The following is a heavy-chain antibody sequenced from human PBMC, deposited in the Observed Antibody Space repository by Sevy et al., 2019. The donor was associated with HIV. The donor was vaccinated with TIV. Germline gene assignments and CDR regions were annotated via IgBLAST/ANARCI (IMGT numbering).Heavy chain of an antibody. Sequence: ASVKVSCKASGGTFSSSAISWVRQAPGQGLEWMGEIFPIFGTAKYAQKFQGRVTISADESTSTAYMELSSLRSEDTAVYFCASGLAVSVDFWGKGTLVTVSS. CDR1: GGTFSSSA. J-gene: IGHJ4*02. V-gene: IGHV1-69*13. CDR3: ASGLAVSVDF. CDR2: IFPIFGTA. D-gene: IGHD6-19*01.